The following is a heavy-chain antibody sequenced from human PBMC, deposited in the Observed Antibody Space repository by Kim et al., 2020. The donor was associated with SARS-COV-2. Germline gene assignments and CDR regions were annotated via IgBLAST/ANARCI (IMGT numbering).Heavy chain of an antibody. CDR2: IKQDGSEK. Sequence: GGSLRLSCAASGFTFSSYWMSWVRQAPGKGLEWVANIKQDGSEKYYVDSVKGRFTISRDNAKNSLYLQMNSLRAEDTAVYYCARDFRYNSSWYMGTGYWGQGTLVTVSS. D-gene: IGHD6-13*01. V-gene: IGHV3-7*01. J-gene: IGHJ4*02. CDR1: GFTFSSYW. CDR3: ARDFRYNSSWYMGTGY.